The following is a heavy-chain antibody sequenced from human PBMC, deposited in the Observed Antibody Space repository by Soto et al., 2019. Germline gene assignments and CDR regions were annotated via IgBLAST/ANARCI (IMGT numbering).Heavy chain of an antibody. J-gene: IGHJ3*02. CDR2: ISSSSSYI. CDR3: ATESYSTTWHDAFDI. D-gene: IGHD6-13*01. V-gene: IGHV3-21*01. Sequence: GWSLRLSCAASGLTFSSYSMNWVRQAPGKGLEWVSSISSSSSYIYYADSVKGRFTISRDNARQSLYLQMNSLRAEDTAVYYCATESYSTTWHDAFDIWGQGTMVTVS. CDR1: GLTFSSYS.